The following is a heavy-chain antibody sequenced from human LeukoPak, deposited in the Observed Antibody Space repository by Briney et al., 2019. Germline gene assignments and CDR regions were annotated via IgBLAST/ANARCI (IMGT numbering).Heavy chain of an antibody. V-gene: IGHV1-46*01. CDR1: GYTFTSHF. CDR3: ARGSSLVVAHRNWFDP. D-gene: IGHD3-22*01. J-gene: IGHJ5*02. Sequence: ASVKVSCKASGYTFTSHFMHWVRQAPGQGLEWMGIINPSGGSTSYAQKFQGRVTMTRDMSTSTAYMELSSLRSEDTAVYYCARGSSLVVAHRNWFDPWGQGTLVNVSS. CDR2: INPSGGST.